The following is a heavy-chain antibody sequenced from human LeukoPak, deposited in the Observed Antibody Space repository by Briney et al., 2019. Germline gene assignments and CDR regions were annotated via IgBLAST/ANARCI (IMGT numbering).Heavy chain of an antibody. D-gene: IGHD6-13*01. J-gene: IGHJ5*02. CDR3: ARGPGSSSWYTYPAGGWFDP. Sequence: SETLSLTCAVYGGSFSGYYWSWIRQPPGKGREWIGEINHSGSTNYNPSLKSRVTISVDTSKNQFSLKLSSVTAADTAVYYCARGPGSSSWYTYPAGGWFDPWGQGTLVTVSS. CDR1: GGSFSGYY. CDR2: INHSGST. V-gene: IGHV4-34*01.